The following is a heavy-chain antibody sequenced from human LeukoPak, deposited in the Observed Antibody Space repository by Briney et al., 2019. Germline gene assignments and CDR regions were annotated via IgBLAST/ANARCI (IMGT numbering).Heavy chain of an antibody. D-gene: IGHD2-2*01. Sequence: ASVKVSCKASGYTFSSYDISWVRQAPGQGLEWMGWISAHNGNTKYAQKVQGRVTMTTDTSTSTAYMELRSLTSDDTAVYYCARGGFVIVPAPQYYIDYWGQGTLVTVSS. CDR3: ARGGFVIVPAPQYYIDY. CDR2: ISAHNGNT. CDR1: GYTFSSYD. J-gene: IGHJ4*02. V-gene: IGHV1-18*01.